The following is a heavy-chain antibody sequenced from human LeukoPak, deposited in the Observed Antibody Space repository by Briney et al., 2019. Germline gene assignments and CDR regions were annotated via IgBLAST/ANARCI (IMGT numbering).Heavy chain of an antibody. D-gene: IGHD5-18*01. Sequence: GGSLRLSCAASGFTFSNYAMGWVRRAPGRGLEWVSGISPTGAGSYYADSVKGRFTISRDSSKNTLYLQMNSLTVEDTALYYCAKERGYSYGYFDYWGQGTLVTVSS. CDR3: AKERGYSYGYFDY. J-gene: IGHJ4*02. CDR1: GFTFSNYA. CDR2: ISPTGAGS. V-gene: IGHV3-23*01.